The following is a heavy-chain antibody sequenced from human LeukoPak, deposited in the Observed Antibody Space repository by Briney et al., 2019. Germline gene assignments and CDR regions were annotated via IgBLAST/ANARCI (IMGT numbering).Heavy chain of an antibody. CDR1: GYTFTSYG. J-gene: IGHJ4*02. CDR2: MNPNSDNT. D-gene: IGHD6-19*01. Sequence: ASVKVSCKASGYTFTSYGINWVRQATGQGLQWMGWMNPNSDNTAYAQKFQGRVSMTWNTSISTAYMELSSLRSEDTAVYYCARRGAGTHFDYWGQGTLVTVSS. V-gene: IGHV1-8*02. CDR3: ARRGAGTHFDY.